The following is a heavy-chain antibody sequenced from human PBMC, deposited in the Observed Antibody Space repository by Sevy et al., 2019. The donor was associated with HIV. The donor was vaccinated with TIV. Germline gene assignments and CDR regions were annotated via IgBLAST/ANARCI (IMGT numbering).Heavy chain of an antibody. V-gene: IGHV3-33*01. CDR2: IWYDGSKK. Sequence: GGSLRLSCAASGFTFSTYGMHWVRQAPGKGLEWAAIIWYDGSKKYYADSVKGRFTISRDSSKNTLFLQMNSLRAEDTAVYYCARGICSSTSCYLDYWGRGTLVTVSS. D-gene: IGHD2-2*01. J-gene: IGHJ4*02. CDR3: ARGICSSTSCYLDY. CDR1: GFTFSTYG.